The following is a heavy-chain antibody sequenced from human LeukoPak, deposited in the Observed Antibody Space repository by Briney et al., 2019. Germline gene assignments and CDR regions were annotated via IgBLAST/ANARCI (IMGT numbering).Heavy chain of an antibody. CDR1: GGSISNSGYA. CDR2: IFYSKST. Sequence: SETLSLTCTVSGGSISNSGYAWGWIRQPPGKGLEWIGSIFYSKSTYCNPSLKSRVTISIDTSRSQFSLNLNSVTAADTAVYYCARDVTRLSNIWGQGTMVTVSS. CDR3: ARDVTRLSNI. D-gene: IGHD3-16*01. V-gene: IGHV4-39*07. J-gene: IGHJ3*02.